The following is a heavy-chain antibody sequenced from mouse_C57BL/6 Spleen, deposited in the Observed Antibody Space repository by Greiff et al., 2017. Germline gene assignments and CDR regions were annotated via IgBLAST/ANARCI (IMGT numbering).Heavy chain of an antibody. Sequence: EVQVVESGGGLVKPGGSLKLSCAASGFTFSDYGMHWVRQAPEKGLEWVAYISSGSSTIYYADTVKGRFTISRDNAKNTLFLQMTSLRSEDTAMYYCARDRTGFAYWGQGTLVTVSA. V-gene: IGHV5-17*01. CDR3: ARDRTGFAY. J-gene: IGHJ3*01. CDR1: GFTFSDYG. CDR2: ISSGSSTI.